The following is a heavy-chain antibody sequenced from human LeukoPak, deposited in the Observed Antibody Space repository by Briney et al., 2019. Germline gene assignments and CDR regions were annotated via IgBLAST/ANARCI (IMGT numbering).Heavy chain of an antibody. V-gene: IGHV4-59*01. CDR2: IYYSGST. J-gene: IGHJ4*02. D-gene: IGHD3-16*01. CDR1: GDSISSYY. Sequence: SESLSLTCIVSGDSISSYYWSWIRQPPGKGLEWIGYIYYSGSTNYNPSLKSRVTISVDASKNHFSLKLSSVTAADTAVYYCARDRSLGIIDYWGQGTLVTVSS. CDR3: ARDRSLGIIDY.